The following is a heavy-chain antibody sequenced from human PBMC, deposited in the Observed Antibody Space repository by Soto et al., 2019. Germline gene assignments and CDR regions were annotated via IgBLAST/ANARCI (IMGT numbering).Heavy chain of an antibody. V-gene: IGHV1-3*01. CDR3: ARACSSTTCPNWFDP. D-gene: IGHD2-2*01. J-gene: IGHJ5*02. Sequence: QVQLVQSGAEVKKPGASVKVSCKASGYTFSSYAMHWVRQAPGQRLEWMGWINAGNGNTKYSQKFQGRVTITRDTSESTAYMELSSLRSEDTAVYYCARACSSTTCPNWFDPWGQGTLVTVSS. CDR2: INAGNGNT. CDR1: GYTFSSYA.